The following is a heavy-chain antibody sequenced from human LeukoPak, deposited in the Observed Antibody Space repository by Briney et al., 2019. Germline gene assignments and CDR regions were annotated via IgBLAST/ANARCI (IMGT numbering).Heavy chain of an antibody. Sequence: PGGSLRLSCATSGFSFYNAWMSWVRQAPGKGLEWVGRIKSKTDGGTTDYAAPVKGRFTISRDDSENTLYLQVNSLKTEDTAVYYCTRIFRTAHFDYWGQGTPVTVSS. V-gene: IGHV3-15*07. CDR2: IKSKTDGGTT. CDR1: GFSFYNAW. J-gene: IGHJ4*02. D-gene: IGHD2/OR15-2a*01. CDR3: TRIFRTAHFDY.